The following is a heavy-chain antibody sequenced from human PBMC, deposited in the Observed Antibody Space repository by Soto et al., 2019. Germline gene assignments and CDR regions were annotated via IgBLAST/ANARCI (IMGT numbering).Heavy chain of an antibody. V-gene: IGHV4-34*01. D-gene: IGHD2-2*01. Sequence: PSETLSLTCAVYGGSFSGYYWSWIRQPPGKGLEWIGEINHSGSTNYNPSLKSRVTISVDTSKNHFSLKLSSVTAADTAVYYCARGRGVRGKVVPAASKGYNWFDPWGQGTLVTVSS. CDR1: GGSFSGYY. CDR2: INHSGST. CDR3: ARGRGVRGKVVPAASKGYNWFDP. J-gene: IGHJ5*02.